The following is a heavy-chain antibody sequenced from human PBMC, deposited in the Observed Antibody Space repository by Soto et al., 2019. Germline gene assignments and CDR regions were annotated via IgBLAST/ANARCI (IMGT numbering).Heavy chain of an antibody. J-gene: IGHJ5*02. CDR3: ARSINP. CDR1: GGSISSYY. Sequence: SETLSLTCTVSGGSISSYYWSWIRQPPGKGLEWIGYIYYSGSTNYNPSLKNRVTISVDASKSQFYLKLRSVTAADTAVYYCARSINPWGQGTLVTVSS. D-gene: IGHD3-10*01. CDR2: IYYSGST. V-gene: IGHV4-59*01.